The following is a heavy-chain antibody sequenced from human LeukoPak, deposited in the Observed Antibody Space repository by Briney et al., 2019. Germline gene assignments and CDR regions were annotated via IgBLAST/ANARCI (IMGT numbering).Heavy chain of an antibody. V-gene: IGHV4-39*01. Sequence: SETLSVTCTVSGGSVSSSSYYWGWIRQPPGKGLEWIGSIYYSGSTYYNPSLKSRATISVDTSKNQFSLKLNSVTAADTAVYYCARRDGYNHFDYWGQGTLVTASS. CDR2: IYYSGST. J-gene: IGHJ4*02. CDR3: ARRDGYNHFDY. CDR1: GGSVSSSSYY. D-gene: IGHD5-24*01.